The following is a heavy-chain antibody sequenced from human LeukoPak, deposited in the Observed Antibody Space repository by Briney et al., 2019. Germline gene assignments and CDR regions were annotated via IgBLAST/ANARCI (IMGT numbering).Heavy chain of an antibody. D-gene: IGHD6-13*01. J-gene: IGHJ5*02. V-gene: IGHV3-74*01. CDR1: GFTFSSYW. CDR3: ARDPGTAAGIGWFDP. Sequence: GGSLRLSCAASGFTFSSYWMHWVRQAPGKGLVWVSRINSDGSSTSYADSVKGRFTISRDNAKNTLYLQMNSLRAEDTAVYYCARDPGTAAGIGWFDPWGQGTLVTVSS. CDR2: INSDGSST.